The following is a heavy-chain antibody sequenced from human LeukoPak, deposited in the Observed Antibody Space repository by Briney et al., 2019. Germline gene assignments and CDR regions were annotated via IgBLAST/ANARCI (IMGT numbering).Heavy chain of an antibody. CDR1: GGSFSGYY. J-gene: IGHJ4*02. CDR2: INHSGST. Sequence: SETLSLTCAVYGGSFSGYYWSWIRQPPGKGLEWIGEINHSGSTNYNPSLKSRVTISVDTSKNQFSLKPISVTAADTAVYYCARGWYPDYWGQGTLVTVSS. D-gene: IGHD2-15*01. CDR3: ARGWYPDY. V-gene: IGHV4-34*01.